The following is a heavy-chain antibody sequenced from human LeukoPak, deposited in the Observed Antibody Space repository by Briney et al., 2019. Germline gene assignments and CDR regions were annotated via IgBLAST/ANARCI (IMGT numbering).Heavy chain of an antibody. V-gene: IGHV3-7*02. CDR3: ARGQPGRDGYNFFDY. CDR2: IKQDGSEK. D-gene: IGHD5-24*01. J-gene: IGHJ4*02. Sequence: GGSLRLSCAASGFTFSSYWMSWVRQAPGKGLEWVANIKQDGSEKYYVDSVKGRFTISRDNAKNSLYLQMNSLRAEDTAVYYCARGQPGRDGYNFFDYWGQGTLVTVSS. CDR1: GFTFSSYW.